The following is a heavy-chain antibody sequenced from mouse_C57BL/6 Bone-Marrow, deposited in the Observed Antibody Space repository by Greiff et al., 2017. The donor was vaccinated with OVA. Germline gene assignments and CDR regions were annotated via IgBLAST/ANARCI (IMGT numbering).Heavy chain of an antibody. D-gene: IGHD2-3*01. CDR2: IRNKANNHAT. CDR3: TLYYYADY. Sequence: EVMLVESGGGLVQPGGSMKLSCAASGFTFSDAWMDWVRQSPETGLEWVAEIRNKANNHATYYAESVKGRFTISRADSKRSVYMQMHSLRAEDTGIYYCTLYYYADYWGQGTTLTVSS. V-gene: IGHV6-6*01. J-gene: IGHJ2*01. CDR1: GFTFSDAW.